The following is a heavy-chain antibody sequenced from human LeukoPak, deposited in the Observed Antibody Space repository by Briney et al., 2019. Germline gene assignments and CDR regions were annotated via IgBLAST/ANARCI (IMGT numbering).Heavy chain of an antibody. CDR3: ARDKSQYSTNWYFFDW. CDR2: ILYDGTNK. D-gene: IGHD6-13*01. CDR1: GFTFSNYS. V-gene: IGHV3-30-3*01. J-gene: IGHJ4*01. Sequence: GGSLRLSCAASGFTFSNYSLHWVRQAPGKGLEWLADILYDGTNKYSADSVKGRFTISRDNSKSTLYLQMNSLRHEDTAVYYCARDKSQYSTNWYFFDWWGHGTLVTVSS.